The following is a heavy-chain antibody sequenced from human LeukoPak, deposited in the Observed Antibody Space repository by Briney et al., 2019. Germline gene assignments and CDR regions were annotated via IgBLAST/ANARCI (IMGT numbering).Heavy chain of an antibody. CDR2: IYYSGST. CDR1: GGSISSYY. CDR3: AREDYGGDIDY. V-gene: IGHV4-59*01. Sequence: SETLSLTCTVSGGSISSYYWSWIRQPPGKGLEWIGYIYYSGSTNYNPSLKSRVTISVDMSKNQFSLKLSSVTAADTAVYYCAREDYGGDIDYWGQGTLVTVSS. D-gene: IGHD4-23*01. J-gene: IGHJ4*02.